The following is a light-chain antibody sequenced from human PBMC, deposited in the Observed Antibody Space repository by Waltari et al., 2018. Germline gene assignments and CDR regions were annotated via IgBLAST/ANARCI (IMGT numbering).Light chain of an antibody. J-gene: IGKJ1*01. CDR3: QQYNKWPRT. Sequence: EIVMTQSPATLSVSPGERATLSCRASQSVSSNLAWYQQKLGQAPRLLIYGASTRATATPVRFSGSGSGTEFTLTISSLQSEDFAVYYCQQYNKWPRTFGQGTKVEIK. CDR1: QSVSSN. V-gene: IGKV3-15*01. CDR2: GAS.